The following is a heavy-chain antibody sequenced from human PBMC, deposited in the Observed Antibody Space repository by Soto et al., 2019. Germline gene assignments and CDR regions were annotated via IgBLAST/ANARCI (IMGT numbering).Heavy chain of an antibody. J-gene: IGHJ4*02. CDR1: GYTLTXLS. V-gene: IGHV1-24*01. CDR3: ALGRGTTAAY. Sequence: SXKXSCRVSGYTLTXLSMHLVLQAPGKGLDWMGGFDPEDGETIYAQKFQGRVTMTDDTSTDTAYMELRSLRSEDTAVYYCALGRGTTAAYWGQGTLVTVSS. CDR2: FDPEDGET. D-gene: IGHD3-16*01.